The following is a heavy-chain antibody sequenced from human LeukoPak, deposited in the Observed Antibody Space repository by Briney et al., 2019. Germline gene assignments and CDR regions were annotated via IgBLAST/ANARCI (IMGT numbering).Heavy chain of an antibody. Sequence: ASVKVSCKASGYTFTDYGISWVRHAPGQGLEWMGWIIAYTGNTNYAQKFQGRVTMTADTSTNTGYMELRSLRSDDTAVYYCARMKSYDLLTGYYSDLWGQGTLVSVFS. CDR3: ARMKSYDLLTGYYSDL. J-gene: IGHJ5*02. V-gene: IGHV1-18*04. D-gene: IGHD3-9*01. CDR2: IIAYTGNT. CDR1: GYTFTDYG.